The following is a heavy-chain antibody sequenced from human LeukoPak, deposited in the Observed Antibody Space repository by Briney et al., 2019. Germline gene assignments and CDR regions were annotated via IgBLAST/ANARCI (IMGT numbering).Heavy chain of an antibody. CDR3: ARAPSGSYTFDY. CDR1: GFTFSRYG. CDR2: IWYDGSDK. V-gene: IGHV3-33*01. D-gene: IGHD1-26*01. Sequence: GGSLRLSCAASGFTFSRYGMHWVRQAPGKGLEWVAIIWYDGSDKFYADSVRGRFTISRDNSKNTLYLQMNSLRGEDTAVYYCARAPSGSYTFDYWCQGTLVTVSS. J-gene: IGHJ4*02.